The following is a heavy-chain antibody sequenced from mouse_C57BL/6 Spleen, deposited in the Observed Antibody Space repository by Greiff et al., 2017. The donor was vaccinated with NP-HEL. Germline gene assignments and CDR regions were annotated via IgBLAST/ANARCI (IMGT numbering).Heavy chain of an antibody. Sequence: QVQLQQSGAELVKPGASVKISCKASGYAFSSYWMNWVKQRPGKGLEWIGQIYPGDGDTNYNGKFKGKATLTADKSSSTAYMQLSSLTSEDSAVYFCARREGDGYLFDYWGQGTTLTVSS. D-gene: IGHD2-3*01. J-gene: IGHJ2*01. CDR1: GYAFSSYW. V-gene: IGHV1-80*01. CDR2: IYPGDGDT. CDR3: ARREGDGYLFDY.